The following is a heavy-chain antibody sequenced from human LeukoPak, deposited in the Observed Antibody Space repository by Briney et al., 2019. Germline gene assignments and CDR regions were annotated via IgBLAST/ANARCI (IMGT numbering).Heavy chain of an antibody. CDR2: IYYSGST. J-gene: IGHJ5*02. CDR3: ARDGGGGFDP. Sequence: PSQTLSLTCAVSGGSISSGGYYWSWIRQPPGKGLEWIGYIYYSGSTDYNPSLKSRVTISVDTSKNQFSLKLSSVTAADTAVYYCARDGGGGFDPWGQGTLVTVSS. D-gene: IGHD3-16*01. V-gene: IGHV4-61*08. CDR1: GGSISSGGYY.